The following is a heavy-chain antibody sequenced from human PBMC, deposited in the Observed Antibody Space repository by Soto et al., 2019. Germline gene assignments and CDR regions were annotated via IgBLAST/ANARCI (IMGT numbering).Heavy chain of an antibody. V-gene: IGHV1-69*12. CDR2: IIPIFGTA. J-gene: IGHJ5*02. CDR3: ARLVGRSSSSRMNWFDP. CDR1: GGTFSSYA. D-gene: IGHD6-6*01. Sequence: QVQLVQSGAEVKKPGSSVKVSCKASGGTFSSYAISWVRQAPGQGLEWMGGIIPIFGTANYAQKFQGRVTITADESTSTAYMELSSLRSEDTAVYYCARLVGRSSSSRMNWFDPWGQGTLVTVSS.